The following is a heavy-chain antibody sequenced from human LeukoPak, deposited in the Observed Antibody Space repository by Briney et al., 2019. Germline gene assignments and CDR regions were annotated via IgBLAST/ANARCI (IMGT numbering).Heavy chain of an antibody. J-gene: IGHJ4*02. CDR2: IGQDGSQK. V-gene: IGHV3-7*05. CDR1: GFAFSDYW. CDR3: ARGGGGIDS. Sequence: GGSLRLPCAVSGFAFSDYWMNWVRQAPGKGLEWVANIGQDGSQKYYVDSVKGRFTISRDNARNSLYLQIDSLRPEDTAVYYCARGGGGIDSWGQGTLVTVSS. D-gene: IGHD3-3*01.